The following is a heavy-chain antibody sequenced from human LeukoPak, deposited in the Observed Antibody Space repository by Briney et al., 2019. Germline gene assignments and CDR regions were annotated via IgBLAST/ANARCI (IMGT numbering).Heavy chain of an antibody. J-gene: IGHJ4*02. Sequence: PGRSLRLSCAASGFTFSSYAMHWVRQAPGKGLEWVAVISFDGSNKYYGDSLKGRFTISRDNSKNTLYLQMNSLRGEDMAIYYCARDFGWLSGFDYWGQGTLVTVSS. CDR2: ISFDGSNK. CDR3: ARDFGWLSGFDY. D-gene: IGHD3-9*01. CDR1: GFTFSSYA. V-gene: IGHV3-30-3*01.